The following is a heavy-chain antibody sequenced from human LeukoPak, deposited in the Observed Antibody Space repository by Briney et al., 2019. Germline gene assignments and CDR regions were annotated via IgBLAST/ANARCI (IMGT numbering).Heavy chain of an antibody. V-gene: IGHV4-34*01. CDR3: ARHPPYSSSWYYYYYMDV. CDR1: GGSFSGYY. D-gene: IGHD6-13*01. CDR2: INHSGST. J-gene: IGHJ6*03. Sequence: PSETLSLTCAVYGGSFSGYYWSWIRQPPGKGLEWIGEINHSGSTNYNPSLKSRVTISVDTSKNQFSLKLSSVTAADTAVYYCARHPPYSSSWYYYYYMDVWGKGTTVTISS.